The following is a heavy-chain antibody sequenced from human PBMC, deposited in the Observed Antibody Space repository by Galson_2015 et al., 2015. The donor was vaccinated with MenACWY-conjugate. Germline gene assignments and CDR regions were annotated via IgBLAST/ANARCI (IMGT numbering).Heavy chain of an antibody. CDR3: TKSRFQWLVDFDY. CDR2: VSGRGAIT. V-gene: IGHV3-23*01. J-gene: IGHJ4*02. D-gene: IGHD6-19*01. Sequence: SLRLSCAASGFTFSTYTMNWVRQAPGKGLEWVSGVSGRGAITYYADSVEGRFTISRDNSKNTLSLQLNSLRAEDTAVYYCTKSRFQWLVDFDYWGQGTQVAVSP. CDR1: GFTFSTYT.